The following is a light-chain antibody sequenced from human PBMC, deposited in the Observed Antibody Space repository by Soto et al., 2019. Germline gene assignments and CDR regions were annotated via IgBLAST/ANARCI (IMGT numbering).Light chain of an antibody. J-gene: IGLJ1*01. CDR3: QTCGTAIHV. Sequence: QPVLTQSPSASASLGASVKLTCTLSSGHSSYAIAWHQQQPEKGPRYLMKLNSDGSHSKGDGIPDRFSGSSSGAERYLIISRLQSEDEADYYCQTCGTAIHVFGTGTKLTVL. V-gene: IGLV4-69*01. CDR1: SGHSSYA. CDR2: LNSDGSH.